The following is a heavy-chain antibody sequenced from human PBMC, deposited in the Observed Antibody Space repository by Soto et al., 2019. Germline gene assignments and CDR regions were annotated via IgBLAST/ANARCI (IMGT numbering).Heavy chain of an antibody. Sequence: PGGSLRLSCAASGFIVTSNHMNWVRQAPGKGQEWVAVILSGGQTYYADSVKGRFTISRDESKNTLYLQMGSLRGDDTAVYFCARGFARPPGEWGQGTLVTVSS. CDR3: ARGFARPPGE. V-gene: IGHV3-66*01. CDR1: GFIVTSNH. CDR2: ILSGGQT. D-gene: IGHD2-21*01. J-gene: IGHJ4*02.